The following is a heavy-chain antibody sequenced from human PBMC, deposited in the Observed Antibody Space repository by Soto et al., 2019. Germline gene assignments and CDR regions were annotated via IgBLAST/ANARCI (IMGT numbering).Heavy chain of an antibody. J-gene: IGHJ6*02. V-gene: IGHV1-3*01. Sequence: QVQVVQSGAEVKKPGASVKVSCKASGYSFSTYAMHWVRQAPGQSLEWMGWINGGTGQTKFSQRFQDRITITRDTSASTAYSELSSLRSEDTAVYYCARGKGMEENYYYYGLDIWGQGTTVTVSS. D-gene: IGHD1-1*01. CDR1: GYSFSTYA. CDR2: INGGTGQT. CDR3: ARGKGMEENYYYYGLDI.